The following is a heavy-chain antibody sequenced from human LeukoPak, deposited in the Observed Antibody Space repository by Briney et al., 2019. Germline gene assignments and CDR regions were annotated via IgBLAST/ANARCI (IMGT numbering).Heavy chain of an antibody. CDR3: AARNSNGWYWDY. Sequence: GGSLRLSCVGSGFTFSSCAMIWVRQTPGKGLEWVSGISGGSVGTYYADAVKGRFTISRDNSKNTLFLQMNSLRAEDTAVYYCAARNSNGWYWDYWGQGTLVTVSS. V-gene: IGHV3-23*01. CDR1: GFTFSSCA. D-gene: IGHD6-19*01. CDR2: ISGGSVGT. J-gene: IGHJ4*02.